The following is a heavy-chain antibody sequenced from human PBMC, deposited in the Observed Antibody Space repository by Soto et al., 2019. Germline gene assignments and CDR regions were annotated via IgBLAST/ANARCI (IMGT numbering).Heavy chain of an antibody. CDR3: TTVRYCSGGSCYGYFDY. D-gene: IGHD2-15*01. CDR2: IKSKTDGGTT. CDR1: GFTFSNAW. V-gene: IGHV3-15*01. J-gene: IGHJ4*02. Sequence: GSLILSCAASGFTFSNAWMSWVRQAPGKGLEWVGRIKSKTDGGTTDYAAPVKGRFTISRDDSKNTLYLQMNSLKTEDTAVYYCTTVRYCSGGSCYGYFDYWGQGTLVTVSS.